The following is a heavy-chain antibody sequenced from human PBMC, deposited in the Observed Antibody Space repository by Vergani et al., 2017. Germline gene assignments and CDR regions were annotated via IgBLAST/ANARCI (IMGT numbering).Heavy chain of an antibody. V-gene: IGHV4-30-2*01. CDR3: ARGYCSGGSCYSHYYYMDV. CDR1: GGSISSGGYS. D-gene: IGHD2-15*01. CDR2: IYHSGST. Sequence: QLQLQESGSGLVKPSQTLSLTCAVSGGSISSGGYSWSWIRQPPGKGLEWIGYIYHSGSTYYNPSLKSRVTISVDRSKNQFSLKLSSVTAADTAVYYCARGYCSGGSCYSHYYYMDVWGKGTTVTVSS. J-gene: IGHJ6*03.